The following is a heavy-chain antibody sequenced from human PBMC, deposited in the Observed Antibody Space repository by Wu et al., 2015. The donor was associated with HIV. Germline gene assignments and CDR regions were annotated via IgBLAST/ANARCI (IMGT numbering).Heavy chain of an antibody. CDR2: MNPDNGNT. CDR3: ARDPPSGSYDGGAY. Sequence: QVQLVQSGAEVKKPGASVRVSCQASGYIFSNYDINWVRQAPGQGLEWMGWMNPDNGNTAFAQKFQGRVTMTRNTSISTAYMELRSLRSDDTAVYYCARDPPSGSYDGGAYWGQGTLVTVSS. V-gene: IGHV1-8*01. CDR1: GYIFSNYD. D-gene: IGHD3-10*01. J-gene: IGHJ4*02.